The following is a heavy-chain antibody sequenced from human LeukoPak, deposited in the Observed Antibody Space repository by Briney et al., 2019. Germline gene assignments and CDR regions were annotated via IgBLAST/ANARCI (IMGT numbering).Heavy chain of an antibody. Sequence: GGSLRLSCAASGFTFSSYSMNWVRQAPGKGLEWVSSISSSSSYIYYADSVKGRFTISRDNAKNSLYLQMNSLRAEDTAVYYCASEYSSSSGEDYWGQGTLVTVSS. CDR1: GFTFSSYS. D-gene: IGHD6-6*01. CDR2: ISSSSSYI. CDR3: ASEYSSSSGEDY. J-gene: IGHJ4*02. V-gene: IGHV3-21*01.